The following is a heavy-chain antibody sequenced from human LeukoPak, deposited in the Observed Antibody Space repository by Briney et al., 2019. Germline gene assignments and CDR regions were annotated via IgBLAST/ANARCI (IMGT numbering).Heavy chain of an antibody. Sequence: GGSLRLSCAASGFTFSTYSMNWVRQAPGKGLEWVSYISSSSSTIYYADSVRGRFTISRDNSKFTLYMQMNSLRAEDTAVYYCARVRAGYCTSTSCYTGMDVWGQGTTVTVSS. J-gene: IGHJ6*02. CDR2: ISSSSSTI. V-gene: IGHV3-48*01. D-gene: IGHD2-2*01. CDR1: GFTFSTYS. CDR3: ARVRAGYCTSTSCYTGMDV.